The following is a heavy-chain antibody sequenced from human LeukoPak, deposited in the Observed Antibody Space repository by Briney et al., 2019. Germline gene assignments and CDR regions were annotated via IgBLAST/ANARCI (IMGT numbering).Heavy chain of an antibody. CDR1: GLTFSTHR. J-gene: IGHJ5*01. CDR3: ARAVTWIGP. V-gene: IGHV3-30*02. Sequence: QSGESLRHSCAASGLTFSTHRKHWVRQAPGKGLEWVAFIQNDGNDKYYADSVKGRFTISKDDFKNTVDLQMSGLRAEDTAVYYCARAVTWIGPWGQGTLVIVYS. CDR2: IQNDGNDK.